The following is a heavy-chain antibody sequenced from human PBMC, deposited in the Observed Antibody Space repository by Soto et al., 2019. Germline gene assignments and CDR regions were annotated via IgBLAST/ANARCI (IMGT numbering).Heavy chain of an antibody. CDR3: ARASGYCSGGSCYELRYYYYYGMDV. Sequence: GASVKVSCKASVGTFSSYAISWVRQAPGQGLEWMGGIIPIFGTANYAQKFQGRVTITADESTSTAYMELSSLRSEDTAVYYCARASGYCSGGSCYELRYYYYYGMDVWGQGTTVTVSS. D-gene: IGHD2-15*01. J-gene: IGHJ6*02. V-gene: IGHV1-69*13. CDR2: IIPIFGTA. CDR1: VGTFSSYA.